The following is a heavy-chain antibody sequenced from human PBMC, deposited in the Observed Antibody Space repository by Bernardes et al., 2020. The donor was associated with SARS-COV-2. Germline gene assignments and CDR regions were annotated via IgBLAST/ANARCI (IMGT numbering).Heavy chain of an antibody. CDR3: ARSEFSRRQHLVAGAFDI. J-gene: IGHJ3*02. V-gene: IGHV3-21*06. CDR1: GFTFNSYL. Sequence: GGSLRLSCAASGFTFNSYLFSWFRQAPGRGLEWVSSISGRGLYIYYADSVRGRFTISRDNAKNSLYLQMNSLRAGDTAVYYCARSEFSRRQHLVAGAFDIWGQGTVVTVSS. CDR2: ISGRGLYI. D-gene: IGHD6-13*01.